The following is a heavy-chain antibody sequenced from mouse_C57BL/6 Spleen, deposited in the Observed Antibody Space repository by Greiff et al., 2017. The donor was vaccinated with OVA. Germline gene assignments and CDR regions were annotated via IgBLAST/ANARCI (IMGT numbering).Heavy chain of an antibody. CDR2: IYWDDDK. V-gene: IGHV8-12*01. J-gene: IGHJ3*01. D-gene: IGHD2-4*01. CDR3: ARRGEAPYDYGSWFAD. Sequence: QVTLKVSGPGILQSSQTLSLTCSFSGFSLSTSGMGVSWIRQPSGKGLEWLAHIYWDDDKRYNPSLKSRLTISKDTSRNQVLLKITSVDTADTATYYCARRGEAPYDYGSWFADWGQGTLVTVSA. CDR1: GFSLSTSGMG.